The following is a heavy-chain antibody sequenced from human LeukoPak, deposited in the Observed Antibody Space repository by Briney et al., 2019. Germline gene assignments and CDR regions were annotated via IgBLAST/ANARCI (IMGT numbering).Heavy chain of an antibody. D-gene: IGHD2-8*02. CDR3: AKDMGSGGYYGMDV. J-gene: IGHJ6*04. CDR2: ISYDGSNK. Sequence: GWSLRLSCAASGFTFSSYGMHWVRQAPGKGLEWVAVISYDGSNKYYADSVKGRFTISRDNSKNTLYLQMNSPRAEDTAVYYCAKDMGSGGYYGMDVWGKGTTVTVSS. CDR1: GFTFSSYG. V-gene: IGHV3-30*18.